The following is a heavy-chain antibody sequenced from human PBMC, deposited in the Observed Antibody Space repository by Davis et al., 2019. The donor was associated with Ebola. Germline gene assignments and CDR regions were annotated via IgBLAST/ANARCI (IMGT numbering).Heavy chain of an antibody. V-gene: IGHV3-11*04. J-gene: IGHJ6*02. CDR1: GFTFSDHY. CDR2: ISSSGRTI. Sequence: GESLKISCAASGFTFSDHYMSWIRQAPGKGLEWASYISSSGRTINYADSVKGRFTISRDNAKNSLYLQMNSLRAEDTAVYYCARDRGNWNYYYYGMDVWGQGTTVTVSS. D-gene: IGHD1-20*01. CDR3: ARDRGNWNYYYYGMDV.